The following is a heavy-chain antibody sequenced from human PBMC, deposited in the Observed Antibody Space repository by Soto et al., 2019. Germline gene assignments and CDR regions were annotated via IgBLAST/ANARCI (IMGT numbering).Heavy chain of an antibody. Sequence: SLRRSCERSVFTFSSYSMNWVLQTPVKGLEWVANIKQDGSEKYYVDSVKGRFTISRDNAKNSLYLQMNSLRAEDTAVYYCATGGEDYDYIWANVYWGQGTLVTVSS. J-gene: IGHJ4*02. CDR2: IKQDGSEK. CDR3: ATGGEDYDYIWANVY. CDR1: VFTFSSYS. D-gene: IGHD3-16*01. V-gene: IGHV3-7*01.